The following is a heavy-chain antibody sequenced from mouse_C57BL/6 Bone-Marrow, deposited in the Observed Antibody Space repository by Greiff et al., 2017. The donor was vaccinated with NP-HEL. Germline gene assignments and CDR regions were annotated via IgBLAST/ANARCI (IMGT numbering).Heavy chain of an antibody. CDR2: IDPSDSYT. V-gene: IGHV1-50*01. CDR3: ARSYYYGYYYAMDY. D-gene: IGHD1-1*01. CDR1: GYTFTSYW. J-gene: IGHJ4*01. Sequence: QVQLQQPGAELVKPGASVKLSCKASGYTFTSYWMQWVKQRPGQGLEWIGEIDPSDSYTNHNQKFKGKATLTVDTSSSTAYMQLSSLTSEDSAVYYCARSYYYGYYYAMDYWGQGTSVTVSS.